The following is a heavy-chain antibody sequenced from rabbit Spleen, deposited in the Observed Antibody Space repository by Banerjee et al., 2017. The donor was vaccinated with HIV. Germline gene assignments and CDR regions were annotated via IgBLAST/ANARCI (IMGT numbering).Heavy chain of an antibody. Sequence: QEQLEESGGDLVKPEGSLTLTCKASGFSFSSGQDMCWVRQAPGKGLEWIGCINTITGKTVYATWAKGRFAISRASSTTLTLQMTSLTAADSATYFCARGDYVGNGGGGYPSNLWGPGTLVTVS. CDR1: GFSFSSGQD. V-gene: IGHV1S45*01. CDR2: INTITGKT. CDR3: ARGDYVGNGGGGYPSNL. D-gene: IGHD8-1*01. J-gene: IGHJ4*01.